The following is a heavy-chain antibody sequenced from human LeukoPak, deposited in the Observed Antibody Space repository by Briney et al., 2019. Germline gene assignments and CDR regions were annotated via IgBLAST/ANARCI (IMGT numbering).Heavy chain of an antibody. CDR1: GYTVTSYA. Sequence: SLKVSCKASGYTVTSYARNRVRQAPGQGLEWMGGIIPVFGTPNYAQKFQGRVTITADESTSTAYMELSSLRSEDTAVYYCARDSSEFRSLIPHWGQGTLVTVSS. D-gene: IGHD2-21*01. CDR3: ARDSSEFRSLIPH. J-gene: IGHJ1*01. V-gene: IGHV1-69*13. CDR2: IIPVFGTP.